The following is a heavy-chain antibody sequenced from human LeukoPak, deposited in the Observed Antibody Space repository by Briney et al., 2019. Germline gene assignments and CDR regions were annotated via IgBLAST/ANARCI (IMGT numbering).Heavy chain of an antibody. J-gene: IGHJ4*02. CDR3: AREEARGYSGYDGGPFDY. CDR2: IPYDRSNK. D-gene: IGHD5-12*01. Sequence: TGGSLRLSCAASGFTFSSYAMHWVRQAPGKGLEWVAVIPYDRSNKYYADSVKGRFTISRDNSKNAMYLQMNSLRAEDTAVYSCAREEARGYSGYDGGPFDYWGQGTLVTVSS. V-gene: IGHV3-30-3*01. CDR1: GFTFSSYA.